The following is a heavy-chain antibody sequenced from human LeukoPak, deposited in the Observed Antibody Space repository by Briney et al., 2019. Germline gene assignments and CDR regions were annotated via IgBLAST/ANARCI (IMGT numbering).Heavy chain of an antibody. CDR2: ISISGTTT. J-gene: IGHJ4*02. D-gene: IGHD6-13*01. Sequence: GGSLRLSCAASGFIFSDFYMGWIRQAPGEGLEWVSYISISGTTTNYADSVKGRFTISRDDARNSLYLQMNSLTAEDTAVYYCAKDILAAGLFFDYWGQGTLVTVSS. V-gene: IGHV3-11*01. CDR1: GFIFSDFY. CDR3: AKDILAAGLFFDY.